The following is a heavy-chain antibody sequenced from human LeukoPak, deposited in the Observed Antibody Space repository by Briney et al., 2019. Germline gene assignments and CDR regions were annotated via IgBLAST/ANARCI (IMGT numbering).Heavy chain of an antibody. CDR2: ISSSGSTI. CDR3: ASRDYGDYVWYGAFDI. D-gene: IGHD4-17*01. Sequence: GGSLRLSCAASGFTFSSYEMNWVRQAPGKGLEWVSYISSSGSTIYYADSVKGRFTISRDDAKNSLYLQMNSLRAEDTAVYYCASRDYGDYVWYGAFDIWGQGTMVTVSS. J-gene: IGHJ3*02. V-gene: IGHV3-48*03. CDR1: GFTFSSYE.